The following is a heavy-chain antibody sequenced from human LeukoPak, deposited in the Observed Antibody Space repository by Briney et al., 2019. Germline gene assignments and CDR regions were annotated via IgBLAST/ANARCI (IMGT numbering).Heavy chain of an antibody. V-gene: IGHV4-39*07. CDR3: ARGVGPSGYYYYFDY. CDR2: INHSGGT. D-gene: IGHD3-22*01. Sequence: PSETLSLTCTVSGGSISSSSYYWGWIRQPPGKGLEWIGEINHSGGTNYNPSLKSRVTISVDTSKNQFSLKLSSVTAADTAVYYCARGVGPSGYYYYFDYWGQGTLVTVSS. J-gene: IGHJ4*02. CDR1: GGSISSSSYY.